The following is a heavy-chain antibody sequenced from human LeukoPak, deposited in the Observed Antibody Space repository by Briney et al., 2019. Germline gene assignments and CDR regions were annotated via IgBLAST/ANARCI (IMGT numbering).Heavy chain of an antibody. CDR1: GGPISSYY. Sequence: SETLSLTCTVSGGPISSYYWSWIRQPAGKGLEWIGRIYTSGSTNYNPSLKSRVTMSVDTSKNQFSLKLSSVTAADTAVYYCARERGTGYSSSWYDYWGQGTLVTVSS. J-gene: IGHJ4*02. CDR3: ARERGTGYSSSWYDY. V-gene: IGHV4-4*07. CDR2: IYTSGST. D-gene: IGHD6-13*01.